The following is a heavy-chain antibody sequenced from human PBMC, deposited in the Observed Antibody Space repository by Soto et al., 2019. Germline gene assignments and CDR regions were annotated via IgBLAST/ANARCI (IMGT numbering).Heavy chain of an antibody. CDR1: GFTVSSNY. J-gene: IGHJ4*02. CDR2: IYSGGST. V-gene: IGHV3-53*04. CDR3: ARLSRIAVAVFDY. Sequence: EVQLVESGGGLVQPGGSLRLSCAASGFTVSSNYMSWVRQAPGKGLEWVSVIYSGGSTYYADSVKGRFTISRHNSKNTLYLQMNSLRAEDTAVYYCARLSRIAVAVFDYWGQGTLVTFSS. D-gene: IGHD6-19*01.